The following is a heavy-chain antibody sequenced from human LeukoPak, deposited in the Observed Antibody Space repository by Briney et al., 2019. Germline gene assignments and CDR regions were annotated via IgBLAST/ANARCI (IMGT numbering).Heavy chain of an antibody. Sequence: ASVKVSCKASGYSFTGYYMHWVRQAPGKGLEWMGGFDPEDGETIYAQKFQGRVTMTEDTSTDTAYMELSSLRSEDTAVYYCANQEYGSGSYYNSNWFDPWGQGTLVTVSS. CDR2: FDPEDGET. V-gene: IGHV1-24*01. D-gene: IGHD3-10*01. J-gene: IGHJ5*02. CDR3: ANQEYGSGSYYNSNWFDP. CDR1: GYSFTGYY.